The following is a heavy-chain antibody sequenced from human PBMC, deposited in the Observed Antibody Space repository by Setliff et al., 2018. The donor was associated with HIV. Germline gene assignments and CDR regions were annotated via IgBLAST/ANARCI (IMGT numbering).Heavy chain of an antibody. CDR3: ARQDHSSVNSGSLYAFDV. D-gene: IGHD3-22*01. CDR1: GYTFTAYY. CDR2: IEPSSGGT. Sequence: ASVKVSCKASGYTFTAYYIHWVRQAPGHGLQLMGRIEPSSGGTNYIQKFQGRVTITRDTSIYTVYMELTGLTSDDAAVYYCARQDHSSVNSGSLYAFDVWGQGTMVTVSS. J-gene: IGHJ3*01. V-gene: IGHV1-2*06.